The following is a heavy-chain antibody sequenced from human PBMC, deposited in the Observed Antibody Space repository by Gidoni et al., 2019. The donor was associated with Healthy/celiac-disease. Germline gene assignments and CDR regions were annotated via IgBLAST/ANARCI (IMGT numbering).Heavy chain of an antibody. CDR3: AAVAGTVVDY. CDR2: IYYSGST. D-gene: IGHD6-19*01. CDR1: GRSISSGGYY. J-gene: IGHJ4*02. Sequence: QVQLQESGPGRVKPPQPLSLPCTVSGRSISSGGYYWSWIRQHPGKGLEWIGYIYYSGSTYYNPSLKSRVTISVDTSKNQFSLKLSSVTAADTAVYYCAAVAGTVVDYWGQGTLVTVSS. V-gene: IGHV4-31*03.